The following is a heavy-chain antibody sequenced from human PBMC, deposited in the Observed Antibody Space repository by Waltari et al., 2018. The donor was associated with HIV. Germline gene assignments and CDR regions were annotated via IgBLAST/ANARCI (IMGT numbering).Heavy chain of an antibody. CDR3: AGQYYDFWSAPEDY. D-gene: IGHD3-3*01. CDR1: GGSISSGSYY. J-gene: IGHJ4*02. Sequence: QVQLQESGPGLVKPSQTLSLTCTVSGGSISSGSYYWSWIRQPAGKGLEGIGRIYTSGSTNDHPSPSSRVTIAVDTSKNQFSLKLRSVTAADTAVYYCAGQYYDFWSAPEDYWGQGTLVTVSS. V-gene: IGHV4-61*02. CDR2: IYTSGST.